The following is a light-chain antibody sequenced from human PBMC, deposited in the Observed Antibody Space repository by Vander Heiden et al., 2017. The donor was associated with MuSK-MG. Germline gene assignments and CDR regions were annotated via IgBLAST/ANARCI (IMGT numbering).Light chain of an antibody. CDR1: QGISKY. J-gene: IGKJ4*01. Sequence: DIQMTQSPSSLSAYVGERVTITCRASQGISKYLAWFQQKPGKAPESLIYAASSLQSGVSSKFSGSGSGTDFTLTISSLQPEDSATYYCQQYRSYPLTFGGGTKVAIK. V-gene: IGKV1-16*02. CDR2: AAS. CDR3: QQYRSYPLT.